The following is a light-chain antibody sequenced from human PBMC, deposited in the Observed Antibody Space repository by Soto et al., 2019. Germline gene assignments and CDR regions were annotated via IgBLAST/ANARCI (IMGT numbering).Light chain of an antibody. Sequence: QSALTQPASVSGSPGQSITISCTGTSNDVGSYNLVSWYQQHPGKAPELMIYEGSKRPSGVSNRFSGSKCDNTASLTISGLQAEDEADYYCCSYASSSTFVFGGGTKLTVL. CDR1: SNDVGSYNL. CDR2: EGS. J-gene: IGLJ2*01. CDR3: CSYASSSTFV. V-gene: IGLV2-23*03.